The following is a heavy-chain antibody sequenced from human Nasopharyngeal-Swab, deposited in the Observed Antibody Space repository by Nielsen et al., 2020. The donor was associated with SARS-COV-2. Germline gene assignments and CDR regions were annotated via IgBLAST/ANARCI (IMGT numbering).Heavy chain of an antibody. J-gene: IGHJ4*01. CDR1: GFSFSSYD. CDR2: IGTAGDT. CDR3: ARARGITGTTFLDY. V-gene: IGHV3-13*01. Sequence: GESLKISCAASGFSFSSYDMYWVRQATGKGLEWVSAIGTAGDTYYPGSVKGRFTISREDTKKSLYLQMNSLRAGDTAVYYCARARGITGTTFLDYWGHGTLVTVSS. D-gene: IGHD1-7*01.